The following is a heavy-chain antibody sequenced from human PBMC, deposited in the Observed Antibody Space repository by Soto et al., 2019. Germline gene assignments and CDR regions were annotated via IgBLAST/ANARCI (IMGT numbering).Heavy chain of an antibody. CDR2: ISGRDDST. V-gene: IGHV3-23*01. J-gene: IGHJ4*02. CDR1: GFSFSNYA. D-gene: IGHD6-13*01. Sequence: EVQLLESGGDLVQPGGSLRLSCVASGFSFSNYAMSWVRQVPGKGLEWVSVISGRDDSTYYADSVKGRFPISRDNSKNTLYLQMNSLRAEDTAIYYCARDRERDAWYEDYWGQGTLVTVSS. CDR3: ARDRERDAWYEDY.